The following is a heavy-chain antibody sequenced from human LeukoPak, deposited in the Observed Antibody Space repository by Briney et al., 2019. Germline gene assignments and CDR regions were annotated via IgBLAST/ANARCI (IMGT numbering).Heavy chain of an antibody. J-gene: IGHJ4*02. CDR1: GGSISSYY. CDR3: ARETTVVTPFDY. CDR2: IYYSGST. D-gene: IGHD4-23*01. V-gene: IGHV4-59*12. Sequence: NASETLSLTCTVSGGSISSYYWSWIRQPPGKGLEWIGYIYYSGSTNYNPSLKSRVTISVDTSKNQFSLKLSSVTAADTAVYYCARETTVVTPFDYWGQGTLVTVSS.